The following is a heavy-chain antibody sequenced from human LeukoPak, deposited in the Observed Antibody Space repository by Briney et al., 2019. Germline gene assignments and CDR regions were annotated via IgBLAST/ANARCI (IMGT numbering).Heavy chain of an antibody. CDR2: INHSGST. V-gene: IGHV4-34*01. D-gene: IGHD6-13*01. J-gene: IGHJ4*02. CDR1: GGSFSGYY. Sequence: TSETLSLTCAVYGGSFSGYYWSWIRQPPGKGLEWIGEINHSGSTNYNPSLKSRVTISVDTSKNQFSLKLSSVTAADTAVYYCARGGFVAAAGIRSIDYWGQGTLVTVSS. CDR3: ARGGFVAAAGIRSIDY.